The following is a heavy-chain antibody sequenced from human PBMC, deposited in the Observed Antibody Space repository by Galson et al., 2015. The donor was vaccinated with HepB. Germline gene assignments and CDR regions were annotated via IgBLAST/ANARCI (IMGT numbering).Heavy chain of an antibody. J-gene: IGHJ6*02. V-gene: IGHV3-23*01. CDR3: GKDPVRASYRPYGMDV. D-gene: IGHD5-18*01. CDR1: GFTFSSYA. CDR2: ISGRGGNT. Sequence: SLRLCCAASGFTFSSYAMSWVRQAPGKGLEWVSSISGRGGNTYYTDSVKGRFTISRDNSKKMVYLQMNSLRAEDTALYYCGKDPVRASYRPYGMDVWGQGTTVTVSS.